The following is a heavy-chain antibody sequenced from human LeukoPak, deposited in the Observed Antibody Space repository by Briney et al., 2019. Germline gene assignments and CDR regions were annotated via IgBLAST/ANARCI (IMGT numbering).Heavy chain of an antibody. D-gene: IGHD3-16*02. CDR2: IYTSGST. V-gene: IGHV4-4*07. J-gene: IGHJ3*02. Sequence: SETLSLTCTVSGGSISSYYWSWIRQPAGKGLEWIGRIYTSGSTNYNPTLKSRVTMSVDTSKNQSSLKLSSVTAADTAVYYCASYPRGVIVSADDAFDIWGQGTMVTVSS. CDR1: GGSISSYY. CDR3: ASYPRGVIVSADDAFDI.